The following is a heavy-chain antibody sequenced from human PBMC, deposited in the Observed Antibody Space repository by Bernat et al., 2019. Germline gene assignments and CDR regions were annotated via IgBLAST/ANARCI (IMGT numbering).Heavy chain of an antibody. D-gene: IGHD1-1*01. CDR1: GFTVSSNY. CDR3: ARVPKIKLERLGGAFDI. CDR2: IYSGGST. J-gene: IGHJ3*02. Sequence: EVQLVESGGGLIQPGGSLRLSCAASGFTVSSNYMSWVRQAPGKGLEWVSVIYSGGSTYYAESMKSRFTISRDKSKNTLYLQMNSLRAEDTAVYYCARVPKIKLERLGGAFDIWGQGTMVTVSS. V-gene: IGHV3-53*01.